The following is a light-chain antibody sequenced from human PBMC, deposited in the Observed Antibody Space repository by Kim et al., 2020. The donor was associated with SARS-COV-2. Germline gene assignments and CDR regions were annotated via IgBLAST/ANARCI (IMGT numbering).Light chain of an antibody. CDR1: ELGAKY. J-gene: IGLJ2*01. CDR3: QAWDRSTAVV. CDR2: QDS. Sequence: SYELTQPPSVSVSPGQTASITCSGDELGAKYASWYQQRPGQSPVLVIFQDSRRPSGIPERFSGSISGNTATLTISGTQAMDEADYFCQAWDRSTAVVFGGGTQLTVL. V-gene: IGLV3-1*01.